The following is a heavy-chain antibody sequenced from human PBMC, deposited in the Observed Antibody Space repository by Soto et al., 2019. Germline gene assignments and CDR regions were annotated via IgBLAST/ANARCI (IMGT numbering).Heavy chain of an antibody. CDR2: ISAYNGNT. J-gene: IGHJ5*02. D-gene: IGHD2-2*01. CDR3: ARNPYCSSTSCQFNP. Sequence: ASVKVSCKASGYTFTSYGISWVPQAPGQGLEWMGWISAYNGNTNYAQKLQGRVTMTTDTSTSTAYMELRSLRSDDTAVYYCARNPYCSSTSCQFNPWGQGTLVTVSS. V-gene: IGHV1-18*04. CDR1: GYTFTSYG.